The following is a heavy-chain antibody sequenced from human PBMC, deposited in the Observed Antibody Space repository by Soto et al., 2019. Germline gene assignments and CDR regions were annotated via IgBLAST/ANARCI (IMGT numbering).Heavy chain of an antibody. CDR2: IIPIFGTA. J-gene: IGHJ4*02. CDR3: ASGDSHCSSTSCSDY. D-gene: IGHD2-2*01. V-gene: IGHV1-69*13. CDR1: GGTFSSYA. Sequence: ASVKVSCKASGGTFSSYAISWVRQAPGQGLEWMGGIIPIFGTANYAQKFQGRVTITADESTSTAYMELSSLRSEDTAVYYCASGDSHCSSTSCSDYWGQGTLVTVSS.